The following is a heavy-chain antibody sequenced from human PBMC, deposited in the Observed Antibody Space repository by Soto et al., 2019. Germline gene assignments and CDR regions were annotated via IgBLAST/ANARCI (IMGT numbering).Heavy chain of an antibody. D-gene: IGHD6-19*01. J-gene: IGHJ4*02. CDR1: GFTFDDYA. CDR3: AKDWRVSGWYYFDY. V-gene: IGHV3-9*01. CDR2: ISWNSGSI. Sequence: DVQLVESGGGLVQPGRSLRLSCAASGFTFDDYAMHWVRQAPGKGLEWVSGISWNSGSIGYADSVKGRFTISSDNAKNALYLQMNSRRAEDTALYYCAKDWRVSGWYYFDYWGQGTLVTVSS.